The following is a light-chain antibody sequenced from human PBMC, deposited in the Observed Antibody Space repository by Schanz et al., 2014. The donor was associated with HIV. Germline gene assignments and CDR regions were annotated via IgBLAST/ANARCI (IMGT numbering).Light chain of an antibody. V-gene: IGLV2-14*03. CDR3: CSYAGSTSVI. CDR1: SSDVGGYNY. CDR2: DVI. J-gene: IGLJ2*01. Sequence: QSALTQPASVSGSPGQSITISCTGTSSDVGGYNYLSWYQQHPGKAPKLMIYDVINRPSGVSNRFSGSKSGNTASLTISGLQAEDEADYYCCSYAGSTSVIFGGGTKLTVL.